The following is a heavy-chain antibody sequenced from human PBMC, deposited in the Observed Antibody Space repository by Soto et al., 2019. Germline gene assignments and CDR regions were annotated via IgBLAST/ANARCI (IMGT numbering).Heavy chain of an antibody. Sequence: GGSLRLSCAASGFTFSSDWMHWVRQAPGKGLVWVSRINTDGSDTSYADSVKGRFTISRDNAKNTVYLQMNSLRAEDTAVYNCTRDRPGPQHYFDYWGQGNMVTVSS. D-gene: IGHD6-6*01. CDR3: TRDRPGPQHYFDY. CDR1: GFTFSSDW. J-gene: IGHJ4*02. V-gene: IGHV3-74*01. CDR2: INTDGSDT.